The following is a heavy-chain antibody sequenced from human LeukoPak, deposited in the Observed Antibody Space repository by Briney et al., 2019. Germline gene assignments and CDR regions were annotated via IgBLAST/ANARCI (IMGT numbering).Heavy chain of an antibody. CDR3: AKDRRYDILSSLDP. J-gene: IGHJ5*02. Sequence: GGSLRLSCAASGFTFSDYYMSWIRQAPGKGLEWVSYISGSGSTIYYADSVKGRFTISRDNSKNTLYLQMNSLRAEDTAVYYCAKDRRYDILSSLDPWGQGTLVTVSS. D-gene: IGHD3-9*01. CDR2: ISGSGSTI. V-gene: IGHV3-11*01. CDR1: GFTFSDYY.